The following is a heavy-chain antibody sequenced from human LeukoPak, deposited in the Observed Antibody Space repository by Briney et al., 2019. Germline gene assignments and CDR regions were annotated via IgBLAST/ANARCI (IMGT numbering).Heavy chain of an antibody. J-gene: IGHJ3*02. CDR3: AKDIRAGGSGYSLHAFDI. CDR2: ISSSSSYI. Sequence: PGGSLRLSCAASGFTFSSYSMNWVRQAPGKGLEWVSSISSSSSYIYYADSVKGRFTISRDNAKNSLYLRMNSLRAEDTALYYCAKDIRAGGSGYSLHAFDIWGQGTMVTVSS. V-gene: IGHV3-21*04. CDR1: GFTFSSYS. D-gene: IGHD5-18*01.